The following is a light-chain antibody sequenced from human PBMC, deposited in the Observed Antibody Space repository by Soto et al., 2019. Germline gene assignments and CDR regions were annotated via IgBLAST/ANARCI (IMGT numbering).Light chain of an antibody. CDR1: SPNVGRNY. CDR3: AAWDDSLSVWV. Sequence: QAVVTQPPSASGTPGQRVAISCSGSSPNVGRNYVYWYHQLPGTGPKLLIYGNNQRPSGVPDRFSGSKSGTSASLAISGLRSEDEGDYFCAAWDDSLSVWVFGGGTKLTVL. J-gene: IGLJ3*02. V-gene: IGLV1-47*01. CDR2: GNN.